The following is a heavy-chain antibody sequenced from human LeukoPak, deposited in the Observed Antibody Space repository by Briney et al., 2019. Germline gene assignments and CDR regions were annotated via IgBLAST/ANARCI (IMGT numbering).Heavy chain of an antibody. CDR1: GFTFSGYW. CDR3: ARVGMLYGWFDP. D-gene: IGHD2-8*01. J-gene: IGHJ5*02. CDR2: IKQDGSEK. V-gene: IGHV3-7*01. Sequence: PGGSLRLSGAASGFTFSGYWMSWVRQAPGKGLEWVANIKQDGSEKYYVDSVKGRFTISRDNAKNSLYLQMNSLRAEDTAVYYCARVGMLYGWFDPWGQGTLVTVSS.